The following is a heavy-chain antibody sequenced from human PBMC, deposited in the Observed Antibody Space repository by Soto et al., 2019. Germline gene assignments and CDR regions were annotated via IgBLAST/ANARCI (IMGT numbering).Heavy chain of an antibody. CDR3: ARARGGYSGYAYELDY. V-gene: IGHV1-69*01. D-gene: IGHD5-12*01. CDR1: GGTFISYA. J-gene: IGHJ4*02. CDR2: IIPIFGTA. Sequence: SVKVSFKASGGTFISYAIIWVRQAPGQGLEWMGGIIPIFGTANYAQKFQGRVTITADESTSTAYMELSSLRSEETAVYYCARARGGYSGYAYELDYWGQGTLVTV.